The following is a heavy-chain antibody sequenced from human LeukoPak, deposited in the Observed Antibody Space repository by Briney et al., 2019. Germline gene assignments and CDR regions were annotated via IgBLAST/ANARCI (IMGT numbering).Heavy chain of an antibody. CDR3: AIRIVDYCTDGVCETFDI. Sequence: PSETLSLTCTVSGGSIHDDYWSWFRQPAGQGLEWIGYIHHSGSTNYNPSLKSRVNIVIETSRTQFSLKVTSVTVADTAVYFCAIRIVDYCTDGVCETFDIWGHGTTVAVSS. D-gene: IGHD2-8*01. V-gene: IGHV4-59*12. J-gene: IGHJ3*02. CDR2: IHHSGST. CDR1: GGSIHDDY.